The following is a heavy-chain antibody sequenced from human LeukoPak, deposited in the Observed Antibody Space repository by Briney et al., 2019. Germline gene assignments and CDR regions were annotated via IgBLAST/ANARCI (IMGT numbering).Heavy chain of an antibody. J-gene: IGHJ2*01. CDR3: ARAYDSSGYYYGVLWYFDL. V-gene: IGHV4-34*01. D-gene: IGHD3-22*01. CDR2: INHSGST. Sequence: SETLSLTCAVYGGSFSGYYWSWIRQPPGKGLEWIGEINHSGSTNYNPSLESRVTISVDTSKNQFSLKLSSVTAADMAVYYCARAYDSSGYYYGVLWYFDLWGRGTLVTVSS. CDR1: GGSFSGYY.